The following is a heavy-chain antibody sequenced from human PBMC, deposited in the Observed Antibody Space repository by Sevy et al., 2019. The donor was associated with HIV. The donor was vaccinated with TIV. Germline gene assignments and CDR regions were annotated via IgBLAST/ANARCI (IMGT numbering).Heavy chain of an antibody. Sequence: GGSLRLSCSASGFTFSDYYMSWIRQAPGKGLEWVSYISTSSTYTNHADSVKGRFTISRDNANNSLYLQMNSLRAEDTAVYYCATGKRDYFDYWGQGTLVTVSS. J-gene: IGHJ4*02. CDR2: ISTSSTYT. V-gene: IGHV3-11*06. CDR1: GFTFSDYY. CDR3: ATGKRDYFDY.